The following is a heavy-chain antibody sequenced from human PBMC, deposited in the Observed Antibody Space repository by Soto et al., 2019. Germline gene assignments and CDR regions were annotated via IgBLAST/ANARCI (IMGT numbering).Heavy chain of an antibody. V-gene: IGHV1-8*01. CDR3: ARKGLSSSGWYTWFDP. D-gene: IGHD6-19*01. Sequence: GASVKVSCKASGYTSTSYDINWVRQATGRGLEWMGWMSPNSGNTGYAQKFQGRVTMTWSTSISTAYMELSSLRSEDTAVYYCARKGLSSSGWYTWFDPWGQGTLVTVSS. CDR2: MSPNSGNT. CDR1: GYTSTSYD. J-gene: IGHJ5*02.